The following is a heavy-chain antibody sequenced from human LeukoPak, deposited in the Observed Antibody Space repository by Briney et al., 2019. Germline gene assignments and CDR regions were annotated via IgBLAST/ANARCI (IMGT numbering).Heavy chain of an antibody. J-gene: IGHJ4*02. Sequence: GGSLTLSCAVSGFTFRNYWMHWVRQAPGKGLVWVSCISSDGSSTNYADSVKGRFSISRDNAKNTLYLHMNSLRVEDTAQYYCARPMISVMSLGGDFWGQGSLVTVSS. CDR3: ARPMISVMSLGGDF. CDR2: ISSDGSST. CDR1: GFTFRNYW. D-gene: IGHD3/OR15-3a*01. V-gene: IGHV3-74*01.